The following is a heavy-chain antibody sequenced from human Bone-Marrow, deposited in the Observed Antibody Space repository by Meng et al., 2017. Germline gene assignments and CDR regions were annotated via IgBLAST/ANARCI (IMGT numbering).Heavy chain of an antibody. D-gene: IGHD4-11*01. J-gene: IGHJ4*02. Sequence: QVQVVESGGAVVQPGRPLRHSCAASGFTFSSYAMHWVRQDPGKGLEWVAVISYDGSNKYYADSVKGRFTISRDNSKNTLYLQMNSLRAEDTAVYYCARAEAPTVTTFGYWGQGTLVTVSS. CDR1: GFTFSSYA. CDR2: ISYDGSNK. CDR3: ARAEAPTVTTFGY. V-gene: IGHV3-30*01.